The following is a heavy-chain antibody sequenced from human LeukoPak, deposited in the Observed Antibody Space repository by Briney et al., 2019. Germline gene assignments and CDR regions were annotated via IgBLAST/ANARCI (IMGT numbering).Heavy chain of an antibody. V-gene: IGHV3-23*01. CDR3: AQCRRGYVYFDY. CDR2: ISGCGGST. Sequence: PGESLRLSCAASGFTFSSYALSWVRHAPGKGLELVSTISGCGGSTYYSDPVKSRFIIITDKSKNTLYPQMHSRRTDAKTVLYWAQCRRGYVYFDYWGQGTLVTVAS. D-gene: IGHD5-12*01. CDR1: GFTFSSYA. J-gene: IGHJ4*02.